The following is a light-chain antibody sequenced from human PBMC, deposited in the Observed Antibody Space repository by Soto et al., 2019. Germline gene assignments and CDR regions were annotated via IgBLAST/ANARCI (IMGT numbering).Light chain of an antibody. V-gene: IGLV1-40*01. CDR2: DNN. CDR3: QAYDSSLGSSI. Sequence: QSVLTQPPSVSGAPGQRVTLSCTGSNSNIGAGCDVHWYQQLPGTAPKLLIYDNNNRPSGVPDRISGSKSGTSASLAITGLQAEDEADYYCQAYDSSLGSSIFGGGTKLTVL. J-gene: IGLJ2*01. CDR1: NSNIGAGCD.